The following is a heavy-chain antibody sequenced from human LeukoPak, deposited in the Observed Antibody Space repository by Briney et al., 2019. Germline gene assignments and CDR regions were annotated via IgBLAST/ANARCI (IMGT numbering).Heavy chain of an antibody. CDR3: ARARVSTVTTWVGFDI. CDR2: ISSSSSYM. D-gene: IGHD4-17*01. J-gene: IGHJ3*02. Sequence: GGSLRLSCAASGFTFSNYAMHWVRQAPGKGLEWVSSISSSSSYMYYADSMRGRFTISRDSAQNSLYLQMNSLRPEDTAVYYCARARVSTVTTWVGFDIWGQGTRVTVSS. CDR1: GFTFSNYA. V-gene: IGHV3-21*01.